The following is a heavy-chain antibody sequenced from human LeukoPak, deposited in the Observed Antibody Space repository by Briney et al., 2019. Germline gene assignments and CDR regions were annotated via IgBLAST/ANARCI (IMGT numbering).Heavy chain of an antibody. J-gene: IGHJ4*02. Sequence: PSETLSLTCAVSGYSISSGYYWGWIRQPPGKGLEWFGSIYHSGSTYYNPSLKSRVTISVDTSKNQFSLKLSSVTAADTAVYYCARASGLGGSSSGAWGAIFDYWGQGTLVTVSS. D-gene: IGHD1-26*01. V-gene: IGHV4-38-2*01. CDR2: IYHSGST. CDR3: ARASGLGGSSSGAWGAIFDY. CDR1: GYSISSGYY.